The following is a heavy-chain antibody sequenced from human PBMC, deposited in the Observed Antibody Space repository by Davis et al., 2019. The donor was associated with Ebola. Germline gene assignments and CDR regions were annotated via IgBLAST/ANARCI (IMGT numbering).Heavy chain of an antibody. J-gene: IGHJ5*02. CDR3: ARDIVATAIDP. Sequence: ASVKVSCKASGYTFTSYDINWVRQATGQGLEWMGWMNPNSGNTGYAQKFQGRVTMTTDTSTSTAYMELRSLRSDDTAVYYCARDIVATAIDPWGQGTLVTVSS. CDR2: MNPNSGNT. V-gene: IGHV1-8*01. D-gene: IGHD5-12*01. CDR1: GYTFTSYD.